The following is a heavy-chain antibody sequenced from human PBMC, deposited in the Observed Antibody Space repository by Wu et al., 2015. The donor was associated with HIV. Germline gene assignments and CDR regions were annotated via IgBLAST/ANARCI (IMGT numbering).Heavy chain of an antibody. CDR1: GYTLTGYY. CDR3: ARNTDSVATSLYSLGV. Sequence: QVQLVQSGAEVKKPGASVKVSCKTPGYTLTGYYMHWVRQAPGQGLEWMGGINPLFGTTKHAQRFQDRVTFTTDESKSTVYMELSSLTSEDTAVYYCARNTDSVATSLYSLGVWGQGTTVTVSS. V-gene: IGHV1-46*01. D-gene: IGHD5-12*01. J-gene: IGHJ6*02. CDR2: INPLFGTT.